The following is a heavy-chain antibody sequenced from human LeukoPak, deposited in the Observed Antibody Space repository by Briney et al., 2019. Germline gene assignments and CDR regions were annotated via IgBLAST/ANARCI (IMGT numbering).Heavy chain of an antibody. CDR1: GFTFSSYA. J-gene: IGHJ3*02. CDR3: ARDHARELLRPDAFDI. D-gene: IGHD1-26*01. CDR2: ISYDGSNK. V-gene: IGHV3-30-3*01. Sequence: GGSLRLSCAASGFTFSSYAMHWVRQAPGKGREGGAVISYDGSNKYYADSVKGRFTISRDNSKNTLYLQMNSLRAEDTAVYYCARDHARELLRPDAFDIWGQGTMVTVSS.